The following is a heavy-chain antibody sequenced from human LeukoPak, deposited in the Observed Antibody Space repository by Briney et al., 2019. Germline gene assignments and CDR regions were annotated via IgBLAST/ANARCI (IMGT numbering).Heavy chain of an antibody. J-gene: IGHJ4*02. CDR3: ARGYSSGWYYDY. V-gene: IGHV4-59*01. D-gene: IGHD6-19*01. CDR1: GGSISPYY. CDR2: IYFSGST. Sequence: PSETLSLTCTVSGGSISPYYWSWIRQPPGKGLEWIGYIYFSGSTNYSPSLKSRVTMLLDTSKNQFSLKLSSVTAADTAVYYCARGYSSGWYYDYWGQGTLVTVSS.